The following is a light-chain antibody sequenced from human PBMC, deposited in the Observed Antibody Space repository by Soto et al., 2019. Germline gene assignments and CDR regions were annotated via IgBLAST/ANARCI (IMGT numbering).Light chain of an antibody. CDR2: GAS. V-gene: IGKV1-12*01. CDR1: QLISSW. Sequence: IQMTQSPASVSASVGDSVTITCRASQLISSWLAWDQVQPGKAPQLLIYGASNRESGVPSSLSGSQFGKLFTRAIDGLQAADFGTYYWQEASSFPLTCGGGT. J-gene: IGKJ4*01. CDR3: QEASSFPLT.